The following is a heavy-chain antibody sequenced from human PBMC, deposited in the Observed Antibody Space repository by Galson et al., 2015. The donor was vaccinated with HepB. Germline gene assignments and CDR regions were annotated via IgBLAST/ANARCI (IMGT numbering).Heavy chain of an antibody. Sequence: SLRLSCAASGFTVSSNYMSWVRQAPGKGLEWVSVIYSGGSTYYADSVKGRFTISRDNSKNTLYLQMNSLRAEDTAVYYCARDHLVVAAPYYYYYGMDVWGQGTTVTVSS. CDR1: GFTVSSNY. V-gene: IGHV3-53*01. J-gene: IGHJ6*02. CDR2: IYSGGST. D-gene: IGHD6-6*01. CDR3: ARDHLVVAAPYYYYYGMDV.